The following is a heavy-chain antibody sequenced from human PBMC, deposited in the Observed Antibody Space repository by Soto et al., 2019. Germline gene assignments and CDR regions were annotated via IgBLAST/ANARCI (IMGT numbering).Heavy chain of an antibody. Sequence: PVGSLRLSCAASGFTFSNYGMHWVRQAPGKGLEWVAIISPDGSSKYYEDSVRGRFTISRDNAENTVFLQMNSLGGEDTAVYYCAKRGTAALGTSRNDHFDYWGQGTLVTVS. J-gene: IGHJ4*02. CDR2: ISPDGSSK. D-gene: IGHD1-1*01. CDR1: GFTFSNYG. V-gene: IGHV3-30*18. CDR3: AKRGTAALGTSRNDHFDY.